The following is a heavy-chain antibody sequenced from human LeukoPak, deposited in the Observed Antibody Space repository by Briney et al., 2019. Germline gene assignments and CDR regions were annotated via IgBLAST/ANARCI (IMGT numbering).Heavy chain of an antibody. V-gene: IGHV3-21*01. CDR2: ISSSSTYM. CDR1: GFIFNRYT. D-gene: IGHD3-10*02. Sequence: GGSLRLSCAASGFIFNRYTMNWVRQAPEKGLEWVSSISSSSTYMYYADSLKGRFTVSRDNAKNSLYLQMNSLRAEDTAVYYCAELGITMIGGVWGKGTTVTISS. CDR3: AELGITMIGGV. J-gene: IGHJ6*04.